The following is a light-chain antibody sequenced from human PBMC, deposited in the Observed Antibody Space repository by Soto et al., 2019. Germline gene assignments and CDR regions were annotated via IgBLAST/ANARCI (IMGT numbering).Light chain of an antibody. CDR3: QQYGSSPWT. CDR1: QSVSSN. J-gene: IGKJ1*01. V-gene: IGKV3-20*01. CDR2: GAS. Sequence: VMTQSPYTLSVSPGERATLSCMASQSVSSNLAWYQQKLGQAPRLLIYGASTRATGIPARFSGSGSGTDFTLTISRLEPEDFAVYYCQQYGSSPWTFGQGTKVDI.